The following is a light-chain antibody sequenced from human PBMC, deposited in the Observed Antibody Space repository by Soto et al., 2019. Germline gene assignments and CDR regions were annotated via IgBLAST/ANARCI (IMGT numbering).Light chain of an antibody. CDR1: QSVLYIPTNKNY. CDR3: QQYVTTPSLG. J-gene: IGKJ4*01. V-gene: IGKV4-1*01. CDR2: WAS. Sequence: DILMTQSPDSLAVSLGERATINCKSSQSVLYIPTNKNYLAWYQQKPGQPPKLLIYWASTRESGVPDRFSGSGSGTYFTLTISSLQAEEVAVYYGQQYVTTPSLGFGGGNKVEIK.